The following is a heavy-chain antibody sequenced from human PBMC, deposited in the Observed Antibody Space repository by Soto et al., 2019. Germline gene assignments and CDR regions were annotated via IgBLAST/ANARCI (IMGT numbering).Heavy chain of an antibody. CDR2: INPNSGGT. CDR1: GCTFTGYY. V-gene: IGHV1-2*02. D-gene: IGHD3-9*01. Sequence: ASVKVSCKASGCTFTGYYMHWARQAPGQGLEWMGWINPNSGGTNYAQKFQGRVTMTRDTSISTAYMELSRLRSDDTAVYYCARALYDYDILTGYSEFDYWGQGTLVTVSS. J-gene: IGHJ4*02. CDR3: ARALYDYDILTGYSEFDY.